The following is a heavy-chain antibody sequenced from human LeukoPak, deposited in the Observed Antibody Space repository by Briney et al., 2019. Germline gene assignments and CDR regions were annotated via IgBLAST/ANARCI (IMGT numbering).Heavy chain of an antibody. CDR3: ATDPWGVGAHSAFDI. V-gene: IGHV1-24*01. Sequence: ASVKVSCKVSGYTLTELSMHWVRQAPGKGLEWMGGFDPEDGETIYAQKFQGRVTMTEDTSTDTAYMELSSLRSEDTAVYYCATDPWGVGAHSAFDIWRQGTMVTVSS. CDR1: GYTLTELS. D-gene: IGHD1-26*01. CDR2: FDPEDGET. J-gene: IGHJ3*02.